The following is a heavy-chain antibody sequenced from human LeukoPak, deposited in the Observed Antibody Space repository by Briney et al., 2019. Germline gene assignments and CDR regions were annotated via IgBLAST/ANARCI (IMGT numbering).Heavy chain of an antibody. J-gene: IGHJ4*02. Sequence: QPGGSLRLSCAASGFTFSSYGMHWVRQAPGKGLEWVAVIWYDGSNKYYADSVKGRFTISRDNSKNTLYLQMNSLRAEDTAVYYCAKDLYYDSSGPFDYWGQGTLVTVSS. CDR1: GFTFSSYG. V-gene: IGHV3-33*06. CDR3: AKDLYYDSSGPFDY. CDR2: IWYDGSNK. D-gene: IGHD3-22*01.